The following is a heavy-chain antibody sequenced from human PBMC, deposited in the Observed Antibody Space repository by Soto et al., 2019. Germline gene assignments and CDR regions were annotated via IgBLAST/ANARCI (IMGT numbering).Heavy chain of an antibody. V-gene: IGHV3-13*01. CDR1: GFTFSNYD. CDR2: IDIAGAT. D-gene: IGHD5-12*01. J-gene: IGHJ2*01. CDR3: ARAARWLQSRYFDL. Sequence: QTGGSLRLSCAASGFTFSNYDMHWVRQTTGKGLEWVSAIDIAGATYYPDSVKGRFTISREKAKNSLYLQMNSLRADDTAVYYCARAARWLQSRYFDLWDRGTLVTVSS.